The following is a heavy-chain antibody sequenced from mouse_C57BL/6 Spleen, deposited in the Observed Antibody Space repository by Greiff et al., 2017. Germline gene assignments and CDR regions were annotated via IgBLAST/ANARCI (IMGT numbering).Heavy chain of an antibody. Sequence: VQLQQPGAELVKPGASVKLSCKASGYTFTSYWMHWVKQRPGQGLEWIGMIHPNSGSTNYNEKFKSKATLTVDKSSSTAYMQLSSLTSKDSAVYYCARGDYYDYGQYYFDYWGQGTTLTVSS. D-gene: IGHD2-4*01. CDR1: GYTFTSYW. CDR3: ARGDYYDYGQYYFDY. J-gene: IGHJ2*01. V-gene: IGHV1-64*01. CDR2: IHPNSGST.